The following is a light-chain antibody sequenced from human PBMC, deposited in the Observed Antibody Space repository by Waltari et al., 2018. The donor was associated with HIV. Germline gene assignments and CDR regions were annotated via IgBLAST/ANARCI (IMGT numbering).Light chain of an antibody. CDR1: RGHSSHA. J-gene: IGLJ2*01. CDR3: QTWATGSVV. V-gene: IGLV4-69*01. CDR2: LNSDGSH. Sequence: QLVLTQSPSASASLGASVKHTCTLSRGHSSHAISWHPQQPEKGPRYLMKLNSDGSHTKGDGIPVRFSSSSSGAERYLTISSLQSEDEADYYCQTWATGSVVFGGGTKLTVL.